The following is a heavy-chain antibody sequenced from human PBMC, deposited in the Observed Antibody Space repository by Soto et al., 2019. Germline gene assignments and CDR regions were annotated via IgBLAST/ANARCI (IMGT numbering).Heavy chain of an antibody. J-gene: IGHJ4*02. V-gene: IGHV3-7*04. CDR2: IKQDGSEI. CDR1: GFPFSDYW. CDR3: VRSSGWTGDY. Sequence: EVQLVESGGGLVQPGGSLRLSCAASGFPFSDYWMHWVRQGPGKGLEWVAIIKQDGSEIHYVDSVKGRFTISRDNATNSLHLQMNSLRAEDTSMYYCVRSSGWTGDYWGQGILVTVSS. D-gene: IGHD3-10*01.